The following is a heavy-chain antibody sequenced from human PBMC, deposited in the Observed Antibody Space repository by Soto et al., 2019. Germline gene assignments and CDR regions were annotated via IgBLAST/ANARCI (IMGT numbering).Heavy chain of an antibody. CDR2: IYWDDDK. J-gene: IGHJ4*02. Sequence: QITLKESGPPLVKPTQTLTLTCTFSGFSLSTTRVGVGWIRQPPGKALEWLALIYWDDDKRYRPSLKSRLTITKDTSKNQVVLTMTNMDPVDTATYYCAHSVVAGLGYYFDYWGQGTLVTVSS. D-gene: IGHD6-19*01. CDR1: GFSLSTTRVG. V-gene: IGHV2-5*02. CDR3: AHSVVAGLGYYFDY.